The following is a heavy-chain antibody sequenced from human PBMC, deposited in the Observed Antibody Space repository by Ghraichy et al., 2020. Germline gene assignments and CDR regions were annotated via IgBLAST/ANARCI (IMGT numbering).Heavy chain of an antibody. V-gene: IGHV3-23*01. CDR1: GFTFSSYA. J-gene: IGHJ3*02. CDR3: ASLGYCSSTSCNDAFDI. D-gene: IGHD2-2*03. CDR2: ISGSGGST. Sequence: GGSLRLSCAASGFTFSSYAMSWVRQAPGKGLEWVSAISGSGGSTYYADSVKGRFTISRDNSKNTLYLQMNSLRAEDTAVYYCASLGYCSSTSCNDAFDIWGQGTMVNVSA.